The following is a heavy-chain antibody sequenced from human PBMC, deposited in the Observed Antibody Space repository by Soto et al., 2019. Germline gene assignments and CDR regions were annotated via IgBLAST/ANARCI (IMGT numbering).Heavy chain of an antibody. Sequence: ASVKVSCKASGYTFTGYYMHWVRQAPGQGLEWMGWINPNSGGTNYAQKFQGRVTMTRDTSISTAYMELSRLRSDDTAVYYCAIAIRHRYNSNGYWGQGTLVTVSS. V-gene: IGHV1-2*02. CDR2: INPNSGGT. D-gene: IGHD2-8*01. CDR3: AIAIRHRYNSNGY. J-gene: IGHJ4*02. CDR1: GYTFTGYY.